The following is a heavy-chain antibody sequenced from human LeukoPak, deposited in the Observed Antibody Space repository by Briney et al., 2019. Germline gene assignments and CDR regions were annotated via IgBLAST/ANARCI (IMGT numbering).Heavy chain of an antibody. Sequence: GGSLRLSCAASGFTFSSYSMNWVRQAPGKGLEWVSSISSSSSYIYYADSVKGRFTISRDNAKNSLYLQMNSLRAGDTAVYYCARSRITMVRGVIRDYYYGMDVWGQGTTVTVSS. V-gene: IGHV3-21*01. CDR1: GFTFSSYS. CDR3: ARSRITMVRGVIRDYYYGMDV. D-gene: IGHD3-10*01. J-gene: IGHJ6*02. CDR2: ISSSSSYI.